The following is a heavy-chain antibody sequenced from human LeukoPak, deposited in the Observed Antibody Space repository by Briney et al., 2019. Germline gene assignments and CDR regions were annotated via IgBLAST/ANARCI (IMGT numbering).Heavy chain of an antibody. D-gene: IGHD4-23*01. V-gene: IGHV3-23*01. CDR1: GFTFSSYA. J-gene: IGHJ4*02. CDR3: ARNSRVASTSGLNY. CDR2: LSGSGGTT. Sequence: GGSLRLSCAASGFTFSSYAMSWVRQAPGKGLEWVSGLSGSGGTTYYADSVKGRFTISRDNSKNTLYLQMNSLRSDDTAFYYCARNSRVASTSGLNYWGQGTLVTVSS.